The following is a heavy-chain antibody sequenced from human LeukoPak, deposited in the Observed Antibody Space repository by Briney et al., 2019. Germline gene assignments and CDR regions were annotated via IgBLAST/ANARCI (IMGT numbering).Heavy chain of an antibody. V-gene: IGHV3-23*01. CDR3: ARDFKAFDI. CDR1: GFTFSNNA. CDR2: ISGGGDST. Sequence: AGSLRLSCAASGFTFSNNAMSWVRQAPGKGLEWVSGISGGGDSTSYADSVKGRFTISRDNSRNTLYLQMNSLTAEDTAVYYCARDFKAFDIWGQGTMVTVSS. J-gene: IGHJ3*02.